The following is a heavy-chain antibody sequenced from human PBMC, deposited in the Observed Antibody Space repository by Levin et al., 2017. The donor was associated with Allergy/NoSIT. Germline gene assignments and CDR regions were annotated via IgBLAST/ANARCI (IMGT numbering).Heavy chain of an antibody. CDR1: GASISTSSW. J-gene: IGHJ5*02. CDR2: IYHTGTT. V-gene: IGHV4-4*02. CDR3: ASQTYNYGPGKPFDP. D-gene: IGHD3-10*01. Sequence: SETLSLTCAVSGASISTSSWWSWVRQTPGKGLEWIGEIYHTGTTNYNPSLKSRVTISVDKSKNQFSLNLNSVTAADTAIYFCASQTYNYGPGKPFDPWGQGTLVTVSS.